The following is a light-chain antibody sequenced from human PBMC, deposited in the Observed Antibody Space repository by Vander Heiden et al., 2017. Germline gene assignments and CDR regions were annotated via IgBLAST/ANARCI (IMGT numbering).Light chain of an antibody. CDR2: DVS. CDR3: SSYTSSSTQVV. CDR1: SSDVGGYDY. Sequence: QSALTQPASVSGSPGQSITISCTGTSSDVGGYDYVSWYQQPPGKAPNLIIYDVSNRPSGVSNRFSGSKSGNTASLTISGLQAEDEADYYCSSYTSSSTQVVFGGGTRLTVL. J-gene: IGLJ2*01. V-gene: IGLV2-14*03.